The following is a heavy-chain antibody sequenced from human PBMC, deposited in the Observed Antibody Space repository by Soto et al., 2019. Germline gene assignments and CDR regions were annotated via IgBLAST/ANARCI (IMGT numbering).Heavy chain of an antibody. CDR3: AKDSRFMVRGVTPYYYYYGMDV. Sequence: GGSLRLSCAASGFTFSSYGMHWVRQAPGKGLEWVAVISYDGSNKYYADSVKGRFTISRDNSKNTLYLQMNSLRGEDTAVYYCAKDSRFMVRGVTPYYYYYGMDVWGQGTTVTVSS. D-gene: IGHD3-10*01. V-gene: IGHV3-30*18. CDR2: ISYDGSNK. J-gene: IGHJ6*02. CDR1: GFTFSSYG.